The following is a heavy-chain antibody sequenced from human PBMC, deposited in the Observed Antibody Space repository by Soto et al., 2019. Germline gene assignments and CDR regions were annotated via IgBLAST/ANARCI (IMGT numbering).Heavy chain of an antibody. CDR2: IYHSGST. J-gene: IGHJ4*02. CDR1: GGSISSINW. D-gene: IGHD3-10*01. V-gene: IGHV4-4*02. Sequence: QVQLQESGPGLVKPSGTLYLTCAVSGGSISSINWCSWVRQHPGKGLEWIGKIYHSGSTNYNPSLKSLVTISVDQSKNQFSLKLSSVTAADTAVYYCARVYMVRGTIIRYFDYWGQGTRVTVSS. CDR3: ARVYMVRGTIIRYFDY.